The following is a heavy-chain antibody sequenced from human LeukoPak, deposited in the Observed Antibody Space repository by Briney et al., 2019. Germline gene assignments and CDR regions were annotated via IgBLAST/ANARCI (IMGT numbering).Heavy chain of an antibody. J-gene: IGHJ2*01. D-gene: IGHD6-19*01. CDR3: ARGASSGWYGVYWYFDL. CDR2: MNPNSGNT. V-gene: IGHV1-8*02. Sequence: ASVKVSCKASGGTFSSYAISWVRQAPGQGLEWMGWMNPNSGNTGYAQKFQGRVTMTRNTSISTAYMELSSLRSEDTAVYYCARGASSGWYGVYWYFDLWDRGTLVTVSS. CDR1: GGTFSSYA.